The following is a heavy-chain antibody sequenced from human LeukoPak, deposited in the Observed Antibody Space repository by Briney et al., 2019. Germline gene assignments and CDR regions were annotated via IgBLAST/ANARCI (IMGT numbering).Heavy chain of an antibody. V-gene: IGHV1-3*01. CDR1: GYTFTSYA. CDR3: ARVRVGYCSGGSCYYYYYGMDV. D-gene: IGHD2-15*01. Sequence: SVKVSCKASGYTFTSYAMHWVRQAPGQRLEWMGWINAGNGNTKYSQKFQGRVTITRDTSASTAYMELSSLRSEDTAVYYCARVRVGYCSGGSCYYYYYGMDVWGQGTTVTVSS. CDR2: INAGNGNT. J-gene: IGHJ6*02.